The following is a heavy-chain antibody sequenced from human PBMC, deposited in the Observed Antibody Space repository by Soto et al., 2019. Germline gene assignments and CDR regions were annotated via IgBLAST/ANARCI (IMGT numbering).Heavy chain of an antibody. CDR2: IYYSGST. CDR3: ARQSRWEGSGAEDYYYYYGMDV. Sequence: NPSETLSLTCTVSGGSIRRGRYYWGWIRQPPGKGLEWVGSIYYSGSTYYNPSLKSRVTISVDTSKNQFSLKLSSVTAADTAVYYCARQSRWEGSGAEDYYYYYGMDVWGQGTTVT. D-gene: IGHD3-10*01. CDR1: GGSIRRGRYY. J-gene: IGHJ6*02. V-gene: IGHV4-39*01.